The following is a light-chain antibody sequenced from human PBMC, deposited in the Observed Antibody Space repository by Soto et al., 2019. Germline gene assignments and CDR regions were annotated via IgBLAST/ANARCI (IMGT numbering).Light chain of an antibody. CDR1: HSDIGTYNY. J-gene: IGLJ1*01. CDR2: EVA. CDR3: SSYTDTKSLV. V-gene: IGLV2-8*01. Sequence: QSVLAQPASLSGSPGQSITIPCTGTHSDIGTYNYVSWYQQHPGKAPQIIIFEVAKRPSGVPDRFSGSKSGNTASMTVSALQAEDEADYYCSSYTDTKSLVFGTGTKVTVL.